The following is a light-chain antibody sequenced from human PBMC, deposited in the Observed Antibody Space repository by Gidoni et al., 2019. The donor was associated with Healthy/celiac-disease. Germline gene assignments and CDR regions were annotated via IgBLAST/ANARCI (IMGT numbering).Light chain of an antibody. V-gene: IGKV3-11*01. CDR1: QRVSSY. CDR2: DAS. CDR3: QQRSNWPLT. Sequence: EIVLTKSPATLSLSPGERATLSCRASQRVSSYLAWYQQKPGQAPRLLIYDASNRATGIPARFSGSGSGTDFTLTISSLEPEDFAVYYCQQRSNWPLTFGGXTKVEIK. J-gene: IGKJ4*01.